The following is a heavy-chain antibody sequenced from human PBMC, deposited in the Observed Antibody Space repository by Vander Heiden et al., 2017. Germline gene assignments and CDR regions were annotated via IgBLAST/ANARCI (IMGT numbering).Heavy chain of an antibody. CDR2: IYWNDLK. CDR1: GFPLMTSGVG. Sequence: HITLKESWPTLVNPTQTLTLTCTFSGFPLMTSGVGVGWLRQPPGKAPEWLALIYWNDLKRYSPSLNNRLFITMDTSKDQVVLTMTNMDPLDTATYYCAYHYWFFHVWGRGTLVTVSS. J-gene: IGHJ2*01. CDR3: AYHYWFFHV. V-gene: IGHV2-5*01.